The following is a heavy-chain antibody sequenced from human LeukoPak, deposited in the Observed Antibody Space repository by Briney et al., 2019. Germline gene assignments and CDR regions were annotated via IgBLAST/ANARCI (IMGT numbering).Heavy chain of an antibody. D-gene: IGHD1-26*01. Sequence: PSETLSLTCAVYGGSFSGYYWSWIRQPPGKGLEWIGEINNSGSTNYNPSLKSRVTISVDTSKNQFSLKLSSVTAADTAVYYCAHPAWELTLWGQGTLVTVSS. CDR3: AHPAWELTL. CDR2: INNSGST. J-gene: IGHJ4*02. CDR1: GGSFSGYY. V-gene: IGHV4-34*01.